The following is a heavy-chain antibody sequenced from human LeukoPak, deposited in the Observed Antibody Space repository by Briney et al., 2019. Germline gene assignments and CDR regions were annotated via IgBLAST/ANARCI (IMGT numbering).Heavy chain of an antibody. CDR3: ARAPPRVATRRGAFDI. J-gene: IGHJ3*02. Sequence: LGTLALTCTVSGGSISSYYWSWIRQPAGKGLEWIGRIYTSGSTNYNPSLKSRVTISVDTSKNQFSLKLSSVTAADTAVYYCARAPPRVATRRGAFDIWGQGTMVTVSS. CDR1: GGSISSYY. V-gene: IGHV4-4*07. D-gene: IGHD5-12*01. CDR2: IYTSGST.